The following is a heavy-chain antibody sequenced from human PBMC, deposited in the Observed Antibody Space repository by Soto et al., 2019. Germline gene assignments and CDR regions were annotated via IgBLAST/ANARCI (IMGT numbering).Heavy chain of an antibody. CDR2: IYYSGST. CDR3: ARIKGSSSSTFDF. D-gene: IGHD6-6*01. V-gene: IGHV4-59*01. J-gene: IGHJ4*02. Sequence: SETLSLTCTVSGGSISSYYWSWIRQPPGKGLEWIGYIYYSGSTNYNPSLKSRVTISVDTSKNQFSLKLSSVTAADTAVDYCARIKGSSSSTFDFWGQGTLVTVSS. CDR1: GGSISSYY.